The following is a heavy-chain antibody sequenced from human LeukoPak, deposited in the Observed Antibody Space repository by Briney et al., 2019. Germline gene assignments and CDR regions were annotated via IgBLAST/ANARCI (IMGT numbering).Heavy chain of an antibody. V-gene: IGHV4-59*01. D-gene: IGHD5-18*01. CDR2: IYYSGST. J-gene: IGHJ1*01. CDR1: GGSISSYY. Sequence: SETLSLTCTVSGGSISSYYWSWIRQPPGKGLEWIGYIYYSGSTNYNPSLKSRVTISVDTSKNQFSLKLSSVTAADTAVYYCARGTAIGALQYFQHWGQGTLVTVSS. CDR3: ARGTAIGALQYFQH.